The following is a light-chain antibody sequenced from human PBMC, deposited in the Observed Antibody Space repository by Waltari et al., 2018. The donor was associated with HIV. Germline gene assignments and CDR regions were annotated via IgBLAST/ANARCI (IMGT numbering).Light chain of an antibody. CDR3: QQYYSPPRT. Sequence: DIVLTQSPDSLAVSLGERATIHCVSSQSVSYTSNNRNYLAWYQQKPGQPPKLLISWASTRESGVPDRFSGRGSGTDFTLTISSLQAEDVAVYYCQQYYSPPRTFGGGTKVEI. J-gene: IGKJ4*01. V-gene: IGKV4-1*01. CDR2: WAS. CDR1: QSVSYTSNNRNY.